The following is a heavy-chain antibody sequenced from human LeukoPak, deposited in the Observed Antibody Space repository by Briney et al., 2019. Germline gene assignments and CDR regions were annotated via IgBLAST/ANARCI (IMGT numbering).Heavy chain of an antibody. J-gene: IGHJ6*02. V-gene: IGHV4-59*01. Sequence: SETLSLTCTVSGGSISSYYWSWIRQPPGKGLEWIGYIYYSGSTNYNPSLKSRVTILVDTSKNQFSLKLSSVTAADTAVYYCTKGGDYYGSGNCYYGMDVWGQGTTVTVSS. CDR2: IYYSGST. D-gene: IGHD3-10*01. CDR3: TKGGDYYGSGNCYYGMDV. CDR1: GGSISSYY.